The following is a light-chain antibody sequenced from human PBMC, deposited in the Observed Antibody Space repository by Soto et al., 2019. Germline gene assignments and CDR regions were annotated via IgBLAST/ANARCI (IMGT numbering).Light chain of an antibody. J-gene: IGLJ1*01. CDR1: SSDVGNYNL. CDR3: CSYAGSSTFV. Sequence: QSALTQPASVSGSPGQSITISCTGTSSDVGNYNLVSWYQHHPGKAPKLMIYEGSKRPSGVSNRFSGSKSGNTASLTISVLQAEDEADYYCCSYAGSSTFVFGTGTKVTVL. CDR2: EGS. V-gene: IGLV2-23*01.